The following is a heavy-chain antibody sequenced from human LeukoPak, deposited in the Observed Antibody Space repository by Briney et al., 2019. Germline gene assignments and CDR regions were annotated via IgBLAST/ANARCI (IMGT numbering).Heavy chain of an antibody. CDR1: GFTFSSYE. J-gene: IGHJ4*02. CDR2: ISSSGSTI. D-gene: IGHD6-19*01. Sequence: GGSLRLSCAASGFTFSSYEMNWVRQAPGKGLEWASYISSSGSTIYYADSVKGRFTISRDNAKNSLYLQMNSLRAEDTAVYYCARGAVAGHYWGQGTLVTVSS. V-gene: IGHV3-48*03. CDR3: ARGAVAGHY.